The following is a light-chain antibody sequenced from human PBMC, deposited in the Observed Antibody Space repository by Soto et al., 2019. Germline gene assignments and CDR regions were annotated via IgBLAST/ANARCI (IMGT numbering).Light chain of an antibody. CDR2: EAS. CDR1: QSISGS. CDR3: QQYKGYWT. J-gene: IGKJ1*01. V-gene: IGKV1-5*03. Sequence: DIQMTQSPSTLSASVGDRVTITCRASQSISGSLAWYQQKPGKAPKLLIYEASNLKSGVPSRFSGSGSGTEYTLTIGSLQPDDSASYYCQQYKGYWTFGQGTRVEIK.